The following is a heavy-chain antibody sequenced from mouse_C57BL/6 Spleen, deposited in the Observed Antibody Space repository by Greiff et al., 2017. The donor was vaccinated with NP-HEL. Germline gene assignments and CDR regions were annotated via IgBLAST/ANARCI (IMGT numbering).Heavy chain of an antibody. J-gene: IGHJ3*01. Sequence: EVKLVESGGGLVQPGGSMKLSCAASGFTFSDAWMDWVRQSPEKGLEWVAAIRNKANNHATNYAESVKGRFTISRDDSKSSVYLQMNSLRAEDTVIYYCTRQDSSRAWFAYWGQGTLVTVSA. V-gene: IGHV6-6*01. CDR2: IRNKANNHAT. CDR3: TRQDSSRAWFAY. CDR1: GFTFSDAW. D-gene: IGHD3-2*02.